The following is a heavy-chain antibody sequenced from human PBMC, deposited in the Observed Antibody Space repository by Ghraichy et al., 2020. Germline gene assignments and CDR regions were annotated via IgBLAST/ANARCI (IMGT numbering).Heavy chain of an antibody. J-gene: IGHJ4*02. CDR2: INHDGSEK. CDR1: GFTFSAYW. V-gene: IGHV3-7*01. CDR3: AYGGYSLDY. D-gene: IGHD5-12*01. Sequence: GGSLRLSCAASGFTFSAYWMSWVRQAPGKGLEWVANINHDGSEKYYVGSEKGRFTISRDNAKNSLYLQMSSLTAEDTAVYYCAYGGYSLDYWGQGTLVTVSS.